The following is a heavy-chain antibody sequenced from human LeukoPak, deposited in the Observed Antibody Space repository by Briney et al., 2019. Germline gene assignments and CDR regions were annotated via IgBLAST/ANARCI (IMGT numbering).Heavy chain of an antibody. V-gene: IGHV4-30-2*01. CDR1: GGSISSGGYY. Sequence: PSETLSLTCTVSGGSISSGGYYWSWIRQPPGKGLEWIGYIYHSGSTYYNPSLKSRVTISVDRSKNQFSLKLSSVTAADTAVYYCARVGGYSGYDDAFDIWGQGTMVTVSS. D-gene: IGHD5-12*01. CDR2: IYHSGST. CDR3: ARVGGYSGYDDAFDI. J-gene: IGHJ3*02.